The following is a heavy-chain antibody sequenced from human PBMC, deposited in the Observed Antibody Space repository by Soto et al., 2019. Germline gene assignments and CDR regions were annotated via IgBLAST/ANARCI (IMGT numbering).Heavy chain of an antibody. CDR3: AIFPAAAGTQRYYYGIDV. J-gene: IGHJ6*02. D-gene: IGHD6-13*01. CDR1: GFTFSSYG. CDR2: ISYDGSNK. Sequence: PGGSLRLSCAASGFTFSSYGMHWVRQAPGKGLEWVAVISYDGSNKYYADSVKGRFTISRDNSKNTLYLQMNSLRAEDTAVYYCAIFPAAAGTQRYYYGIDVWGQGTTVTVS. V-gene: IGHV3-30*03.